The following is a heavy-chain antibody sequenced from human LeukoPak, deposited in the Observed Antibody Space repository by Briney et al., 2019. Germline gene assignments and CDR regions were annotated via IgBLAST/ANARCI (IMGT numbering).Heavy chain of an antibody. D-gene: IGHD1-14*01. Sequence: PGGSLRLFCASSVYIFSLYDMIWVRQAPGKGLECVSGIRCNGGSTWDADTVKGRFTISRDNSKNTLYRQMNSLRDDDTAVYYCAKGGSFSEGNIDYWGQGTLVTVSS. CDR2: IRCNGGST. J-gene: IGHJ4*02. V-gene: IGHV3-23*01. CDR1: VYIFSLYD. CDR3: AKGGSFSEGNIDY.